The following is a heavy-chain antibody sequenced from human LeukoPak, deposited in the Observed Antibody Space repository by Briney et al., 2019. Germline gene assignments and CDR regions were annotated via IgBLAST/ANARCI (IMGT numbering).Heavy chain of an antibody. CDR1: GFTFSSYG. D-gene: IGHD2/OR15-2a*01. CDR3: AKPTSFSWTEPFDY. Sequence: GGSLRLSCVASGFTFSSYGMHWVRQAPGKGLEWVAFIRYDGSNKYYADSVKGRFTISRDNSKNTLYLQMNSLRAEDTAVYYCAKPTSFSWTEPFDYWGQGTLVTVSS. J-gene: IGHJ4*02. CDR2: IRYDGSNK. V-gene: IGHV3-30*02.